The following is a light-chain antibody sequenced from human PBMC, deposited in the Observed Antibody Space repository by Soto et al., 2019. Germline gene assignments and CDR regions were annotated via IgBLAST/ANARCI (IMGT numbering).Light chain of an antibody. CDR2: GAS. J-gene: IGKJ1*01. V-gene: IGKV3-15*01. CDR1: QSVSSH. CDR3: QQYGSSGT. Sequence: IVMTQSPATLSVSPGERATLSCRASQSVSSHLAWYQQKLGQAPRLLMYGASTRATGIPARFSGSGSGTDFTLTISRLEPEDFAVYYCQQYGSSGTFGQGTKVDIK.